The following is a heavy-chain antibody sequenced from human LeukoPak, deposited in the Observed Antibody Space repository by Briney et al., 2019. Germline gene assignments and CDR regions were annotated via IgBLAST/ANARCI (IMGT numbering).Heavy chain of an antibody. J-gene: IGHJ5*02. Sequence: ASVKVSRKASGYTFTSYDINWVRQATGQGLEWMGWPTPTRGKTGYAPKFQGRVTRSRNNSTSTASMELSSMTSEDTAVYYCARTAGFDPWGQGTLVTVSA. CDR3: ARTAGFDP. CDR1: GYTFTSYD. V-gene: IGHV1-8*01. CDR2: PTPTRGKT.